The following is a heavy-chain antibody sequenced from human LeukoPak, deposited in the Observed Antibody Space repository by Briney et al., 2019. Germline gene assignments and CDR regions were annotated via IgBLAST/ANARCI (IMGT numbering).Heavy chain of an antibody. D-gene: IGHD3-10*01. CDR1: GLTFSSYA. CDR2: ISGSGGNT. V-gene: IGHV3-23*01. Sequence: GGSLRLSCAASGLTFSSYAMSWVRQAPGKGLEWVSAISGSGGNTYYADSVRGRYTISRDNSKNTLYLQMDSLRAEDTAVYYCAKDRLSSGSYGYFDLWGRGTLVTVSS. CDR3: AKDRLSSGSYGYFDL. J-gene: IGHJ2*01.